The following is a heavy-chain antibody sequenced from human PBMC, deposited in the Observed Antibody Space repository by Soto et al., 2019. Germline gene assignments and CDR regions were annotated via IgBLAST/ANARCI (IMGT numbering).Heavy chain of an antibody. J-gene: IGHJ3*02. CDR1: GGSISSYY. Sequence: NPSETLSLTCTVSGGSISSYYWSWIRQPPGKGLEWIGYIYYSGSTNYNPSLKSRVTISVDTSKNQFSLKLSSVTAADTAVYYCARGGVDYYDSSGYYGAYDAFDIWGQGTMVTVSS. CDR2: IYYSGST. D-gene: IGHD3-22*01. V-gene: IGHV4-59*01. CDR3: ARGGVDYYDSSGYYGAYDAFDI.